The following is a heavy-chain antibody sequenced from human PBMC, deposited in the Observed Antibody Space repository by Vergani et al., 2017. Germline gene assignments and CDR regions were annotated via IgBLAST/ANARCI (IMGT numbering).Heavy chain of an antibody. Sequence: VQLVESGGGLVKPGGSLRLSCAASGFTFSDYYMSWIRQAPGKGLEWVSAISGSGGSTYYADSVKGRFTISRDNSKNTLYLQMNSLRAEDTAVYYCAKDRQQLASDFDYWGQGTLVTVSS. J-gene: IGHJ4*02. D-gene: IGHD6-13*01. V-gene: IGHV3-23*04. CDR2: ISGSGGST. CDR1: GFTFSDYY. CDR3: AKDRQQLASDFDY.